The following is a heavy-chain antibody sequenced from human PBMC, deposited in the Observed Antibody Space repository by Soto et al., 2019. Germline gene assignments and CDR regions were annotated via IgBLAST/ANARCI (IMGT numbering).Heavy chain of an antibody. V-gene: IGHV5-51*01. CDR1: GFTFTSYW. CDR2: IYPGDSDT. Sequence: PEESVKISCNGSGFTFTSYWSAWVRQMPWKGLEWMGIIYPGDSDTSYSPSFQGQVTISADKSINTAYLHWSSLKASDTAIYYCAKHEGYCSTTTCSNFDYWGQGTLVTVSS. D-gene: IGHD2-2*01. CDR3: AKHEGYCSTTTCSNFDY. J-gene: IGHJ4*02.